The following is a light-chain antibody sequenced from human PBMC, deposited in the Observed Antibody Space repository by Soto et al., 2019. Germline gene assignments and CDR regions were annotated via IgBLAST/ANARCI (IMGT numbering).Light chain of an antibody. CDR1: QDVSRY. CDR3: QQYSSSPLT. J-gene: IGKJ4*01. Sequence: LTQSPSSLSLSVGDRVTITCRASQDVSRYLAWYQQKPGQAPRLLIYGASNRATGIPDRFSGSGSGTDFTLTISRLEPEDFAVYYCQQYSSSPLTFGGGTKVEIK. V-gene: IGKV3-20*01. CDR2: GAS.